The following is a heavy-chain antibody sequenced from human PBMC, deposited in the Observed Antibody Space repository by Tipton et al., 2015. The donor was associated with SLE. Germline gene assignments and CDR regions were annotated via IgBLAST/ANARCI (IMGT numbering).Heavy chain of an antibody. V-gene: IGHV4-59*01. Sequence: LRLSCTVSGGSISSYYWSWIRQPPGKGLEWIGYIYYSGSTNYNPSLKSRVTISVDTSKNQFSLKLSSVTAADTAVYYCARSAVGTTSFFDYWGQGAPVTVSS. CDR2: IYYSGST. J-gene: IGHJ4*02. CDR3: ARSAVGTTSFFDY. CDR1: GGSISSYY. D-gene: IGHD1-7*01.